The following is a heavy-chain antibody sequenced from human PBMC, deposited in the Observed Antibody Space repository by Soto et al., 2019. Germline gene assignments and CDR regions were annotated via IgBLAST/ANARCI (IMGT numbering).Heavy chain of an antibody. CDR3: GRGVMVHYGIDV. D-gene: IGHD2-15*01. V-gene: IGHV3-74*01. J-gene: IGHJ6*02. CDR1: GFTFSSYW. Sequence: EVQLVESGGGLVQPGGSLRLSCAASGFTFSSYWLHWARQAPGKGLVWVSRIKYDESDRGYADSVKGRFTISRDNAKNTLYLQMNSLRAEDTAVYFCGRGVMVHYGIDVWGQGTTVSVSS. CDR2: IKYDESDR.